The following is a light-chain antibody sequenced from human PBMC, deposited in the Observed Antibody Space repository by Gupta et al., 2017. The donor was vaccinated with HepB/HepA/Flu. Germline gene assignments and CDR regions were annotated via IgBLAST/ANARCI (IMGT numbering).Light chain of an antibody. CDR1: SSNIGSNT. V-gene: IGLV1-44*01. CDR3: AAWDDSLNGWV. Sequence: QSVLTQPASASGTPGHRVTTSCSASSSNIGSNTVNWYQQLPGTAPKLLIYSNNQQPSGVPDRFSGSKSGTSASLANSGLQYEDEADDYCAAWDDSLNGWVFGGGTKLTVL. J-gene: IGLJ3*02. CDR2: SNN.